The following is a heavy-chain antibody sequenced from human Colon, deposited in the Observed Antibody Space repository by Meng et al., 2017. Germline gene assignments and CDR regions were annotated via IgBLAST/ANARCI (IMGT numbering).Heavy chain of an antibody. V-gene: IGHV4-4*02. D-gene: IGHD6-19*01. Sequence: QVDVQGAGPGLVKPTGTLSLTCAVSGGSITNDNWWSWVRQPPGKGLEWIGETYQNGRPNYNPSLKSRVTISVDKSKNQFSLNMTSVTAADTAVYYCAREVVVAGTRNWLDPWGQGILVTVSS. CDR2: TYQNGRP. CDR1: GGSITNDNW. CDR3: AREVVVAGTRNWLDP. J-gene: IGHJ5*02.